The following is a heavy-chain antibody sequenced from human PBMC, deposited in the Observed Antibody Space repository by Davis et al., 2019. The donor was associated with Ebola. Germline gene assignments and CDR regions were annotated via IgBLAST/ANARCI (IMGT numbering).Heavy chain of an antibody. V-gene: IGHV4-30-2*01. CDR2: IYHSGST. Sequence: PSETLSLTCAVSGGSISSGGYSWSWIRQPPGKGLEWIGYIYHSGSTYYNPSLKSRVTISVDRSRNQFSLKLSSVTAADTAVYYCARVDFWSGYYTYWYFDLWGRGTLVTVSS. CDR1: GGSISSGGYS. J-gene: IGHJ2*01. CDR3: ARVDFWSGYYTYWYFDL. D-gene: IGHD3-3*01.